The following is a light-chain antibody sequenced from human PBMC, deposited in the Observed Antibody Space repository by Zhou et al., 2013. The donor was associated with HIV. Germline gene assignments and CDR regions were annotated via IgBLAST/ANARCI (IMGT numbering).Light chain of an antibody. V-gene: IGKV3-20*01. CDR1: QSVRNNY. CDR2: GAS. CDR3: QQYANSPDT. Sequence: EIVLTQSPATLSLSPGERATLSCRASQSVRNNYLAWYQQKRGQAPRLLIYGASTRAAGIPDRFSGSGSGTDFTLTISRVEPADFAVYYCQQYANSPDTFGQGTNLEIK. J-gene: IGKJ2*01.